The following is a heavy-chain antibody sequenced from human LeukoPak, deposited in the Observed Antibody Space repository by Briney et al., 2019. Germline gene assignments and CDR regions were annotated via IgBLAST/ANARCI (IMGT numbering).Heavy chain of an antibody. CDR3: ARAPPAYYDFWSGYPLDY. J-gene: IGHJ4*02. Sequence: SVKVSCKASGGTFSSYAISWVRQAPGQGLEWMGGIIPIFGTANYAQKFQGRVTITADESTSTAYMELSSLRSEDTAVYYCARAPPAYYDFWSGYPLDYWGQGTLVTVSS. CDR2: IIPIFGTA. CDR1: GGTFSSYA. V-gene: IGHV1-69*13. D-gene: IGHD3-3*01.